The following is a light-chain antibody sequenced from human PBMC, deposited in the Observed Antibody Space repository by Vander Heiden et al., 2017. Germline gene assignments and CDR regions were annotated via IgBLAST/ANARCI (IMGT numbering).Light chain of an antibody. J-gene: IGKJ4*01. V-gene: IGKV3-11*01. Sequence: ETVFPHSPATLPFPSGEIATPPCRPSRTVNTALAWYQHKSGQSPSLLIFEASKRAAGIPVRFSGSGSGTDFTLTISSLQPEDSAVYYCQQSRNRPQTFGRGTKVEIK. CDR1: RTVNTA. CDR3: QQSRNRPQT. CDR2: EAS.